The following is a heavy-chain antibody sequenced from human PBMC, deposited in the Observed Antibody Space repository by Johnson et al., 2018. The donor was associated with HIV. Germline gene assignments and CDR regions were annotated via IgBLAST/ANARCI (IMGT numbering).Heavy chain of an antibody. CDR1: GFTFSSYA. V-gene: IGHV3-13*01. J-gene: IGHJ3*02. D-gene: IGHD3-9*01. CDR2: IGTAGDT. CDR3: ARRPNHDILTGKGGSFDI. Sequence: VQLVESGGGVVQPGRSLRLSCAASGFTFSSYAMHWVRQATGKGLEWVSTIGTAGDTYYPGSVKGRFTVSREDAKNSLYLQMNSLRAEDTALYYCARRPNHDILTGKGGSFDIWGQGTMVTVSS.